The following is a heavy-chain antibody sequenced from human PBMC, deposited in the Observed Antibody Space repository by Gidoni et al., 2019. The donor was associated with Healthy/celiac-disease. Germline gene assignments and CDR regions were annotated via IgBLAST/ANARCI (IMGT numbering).Heavy chain of an antibody. CDR2: ISGSGGST. V-gene: IGHV3-23*01. D-gene: IGHD4-17*01. J-gene: IGHJ4*02. CDR3: AKSSTVAKWPLVPYYFDY. Sequence: EVQLLESGGGLVQPGGSLRLSCAASGFTFSSSAMSWVRPAPGKGLEWVSAISGSGGSTYYADSVKGRFTISRDNSKNTLYLQMNSLRAEDTAVYYCAKSSTVAKWPLVPYYFDYWGQGTLVTVSS. CDR1: GFTFSSSA.